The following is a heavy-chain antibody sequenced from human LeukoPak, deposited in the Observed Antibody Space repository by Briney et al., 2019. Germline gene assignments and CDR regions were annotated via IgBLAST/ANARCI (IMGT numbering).Heavy chain of an antibody. V-gene: IGHV1-2*02. J-gene: IGHJ3*02. Sequence: ASVKVSCKASGYTFTGYYMHWVRQAPGQGLEWMGWINPNRGGTNYAQKFQGRVTMTRDTSISTAYMELSRLRSDDTAVYYCARSMWELLSAFDIWGQGTMVTVSS. CDR3: ARSMWELLSAFDI. CDR1: GYTFTGYY. CDR2: INPNRGGT. D-gene: IGHD1-26*01.